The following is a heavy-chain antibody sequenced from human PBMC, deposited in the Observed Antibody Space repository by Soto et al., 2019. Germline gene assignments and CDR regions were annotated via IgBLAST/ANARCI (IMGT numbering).Heavy chain of an antibody. CDR1: GFTFSDYY. J-gene: IGHJ4*02. V-gene: IGHV3-11*06. CDR3: ARDQSAYRQFDY. Sequence: GGSLRLSCAASGFTFSDYYMSWIRQAPGKGLEWVAYISGSRSYTNYADSVKGRFTISRDNAKNSLYLQMNSLRADDTAVYYCARDQSAYRQFDYWGQGTLVTVSS. CDR2: ISGSRSYT. D-gene: IGHD5-18*01.